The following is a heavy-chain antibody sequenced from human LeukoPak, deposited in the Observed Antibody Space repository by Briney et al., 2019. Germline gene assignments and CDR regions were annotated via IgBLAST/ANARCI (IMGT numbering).Heavy chain of an antibody. CDR3: ARNYDSSGPDAFDI. D-gene: IGHD3-22*01. V-gene: IGHV1-2*02. CDR2: INPNSGGT. Sequence: GASVKVSCKASGYTFTGYYMHWVRQAPGQGLEWMGWINPNSGGTNYAQKFQGRVTMTRDTSISTAYMELSRLRSDDTAVYYCARNYDSSGPDAFDIWGQGTMVTVS. CDR1: GYTFTGYY. J-gene: IGHJ3*02.